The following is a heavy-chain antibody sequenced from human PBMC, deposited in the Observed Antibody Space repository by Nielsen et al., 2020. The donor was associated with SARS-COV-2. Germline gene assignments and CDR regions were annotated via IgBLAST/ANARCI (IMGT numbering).Heavy chain of an antibody. CDR3: TTTRRFGELGY. Sequence: GESLKISCAASGFTFSSYAMHWVRQAPGKGLEWVAVISYDGSNKYYADSVKGRFTISRDNSKNTLYLQMNNLRAEDTAVYYCTTTRRFGELGYWGQGTLVTVSS. D-gene: IGHD3-10*01. CDR2: ISYDGSNK. J-gene: IGHJ4*02. CDR1: GFTFSSYA. V-gene: IGHV3-30-3*01.